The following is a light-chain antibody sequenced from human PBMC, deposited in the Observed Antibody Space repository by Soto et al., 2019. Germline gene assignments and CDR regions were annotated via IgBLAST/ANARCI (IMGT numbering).Light chain of an antibody. CDR2: KAS. CDR1: QSISSW. V-gene: IGKV1-5*03. Sequence: DIQMTQSPSTLSASVGDRVTITCRASQSISSWLAWYQQKPGKAPKLLIYKASSLESGVPSRFSGSGSGTEFTLTLSSLQPDDFATYYCQQYNTYWTFGQRTMVDI. J-gene: IGKJ1*01. CDR3: QQYNTYWT.